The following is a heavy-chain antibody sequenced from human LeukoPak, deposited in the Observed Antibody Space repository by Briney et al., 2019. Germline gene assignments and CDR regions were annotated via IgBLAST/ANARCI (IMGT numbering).Heavy chain of an antibody. D-gene: IGHD3-3*01. CDR3: ARGTGLYYDFWSGPYYYYYMDV. CDR2: IYYSGST. CDR1: GGSISSYY. Sequence: SETLSLTCTVSGGSISSYYWSWIRQPPGKGLEWIGYIYYSGSTNYNPSLKSRVTISVDTSKNQFSLKLSSVTAADTAVYYCARGTGLYYDFWSGPYYYYYMDVWGKGTTVTVSS. J-gene: IGHJ6*03. V-gene: IGHV4-59*01.